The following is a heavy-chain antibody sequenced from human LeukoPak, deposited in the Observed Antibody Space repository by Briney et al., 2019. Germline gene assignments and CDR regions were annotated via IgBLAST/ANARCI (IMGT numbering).Heavy chain of an antibody. CDR1: GFTFSSYA. D-gene: IGHD2-15*01. Sequence: GRSLRLSCAASGFTFSSYAMHWVRQAPGKGLEWVAVISYDGSNKYYADSVKGRFTISRDNSKNTLYLQMNSLRAEDTAVYYCARGWFVDYWGQGTLVTVSS. CDR2: ISYDGSNK. CDR3: ARGWFVDY. J-gene: IGHJ4*02. V-gene: IGHV3-30*04.